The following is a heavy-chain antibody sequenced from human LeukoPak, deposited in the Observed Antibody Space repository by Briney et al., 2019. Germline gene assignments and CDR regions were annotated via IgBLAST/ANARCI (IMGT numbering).Heavy chain of an antibody. Sequence: ASVKVSCKASGYTFTSYGISWVRQAPGQGLEWVGWISAYNGNTNYAQKLQGRVTLTTDTSTSTAYMELRSLRSDDPAVYYRARIFRVGATGGSSDYWGQGTLVTVSS. D-gene: IGHD1-26*01. CDR3: ARIFRVGATGGSSDY. J-gene: IGHJ4*02. CDR2: ISAYNGNT. V-gene: IGHV1-18*01. CDR1: GYTFTSYG.